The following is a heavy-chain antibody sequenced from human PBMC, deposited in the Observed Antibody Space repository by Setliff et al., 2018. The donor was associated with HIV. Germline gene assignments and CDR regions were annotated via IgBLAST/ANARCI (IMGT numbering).Heavy chain of an antibody. V-gene: IGHV4-30-2*01. CDR1: GGSIRSGGYS. CDR2: IYHSGST. D-gene: IGHD3-10*01. J-gene: IGHJ6*03. Sequence: SQTLSLTCAVSGGSIRSGGYSWNWIRQPPGKGLEWIGYIYHSGSTNYTPSLKSRVTISVDTSKNQFSLKLSSVTAADTAVYFCARDCRYYGSGSYPPFYYYYMDVWGKGTTVTVSS. CDR3: ARDCRYYGSGSYPPFYYYYMDV.